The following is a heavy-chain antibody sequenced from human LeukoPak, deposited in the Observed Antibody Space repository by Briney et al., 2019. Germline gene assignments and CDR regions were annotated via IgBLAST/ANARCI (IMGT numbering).Heavy chain of an antibody. Sequence: GESLKISCKASGYTFTNYWIGWVRQMPGTGLEWMNIIYPGDSDTRYSPSFQGQVTISADKSITTGYLQWSSLKASDTAMYYCARSVNYYGSGSYYKKDAYDIWGQGTLVTVSS. V-gene: IGHV5-51*01. CDR2: IYPGDSDT. CDR1: GYTFTNYW. CDR3: ARSVNYYGSGSYYKKDAYDI. J-gene: IGHJ3*02. D-gene: IGHD3-10*01.